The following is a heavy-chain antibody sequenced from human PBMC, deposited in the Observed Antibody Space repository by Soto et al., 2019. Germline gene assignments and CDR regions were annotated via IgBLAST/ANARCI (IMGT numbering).Heavy chain of an antibody. J-gene: IGHJ5*02. CDR1: GYTFTSYG. V-gene: IGHV1-18*01. CDR3: ARVGVTTGWGTTTIWGNWFDP. Sequence: ASVKVSCKASGYTFTSYGISWVRQAPGQGLEWMGWISAYNGNTNYAQKLQGRVTMTTDTSTSTAYMELRSLRSDDTAVYYCARVGVTTGWGTTTIWGNWFDPWGQGTLVTVSS. CDR2: ISAYNGNT. D-gene: IGHD4-17*01.